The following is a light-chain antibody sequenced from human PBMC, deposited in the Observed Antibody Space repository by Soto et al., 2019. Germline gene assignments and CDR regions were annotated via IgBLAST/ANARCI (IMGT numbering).Light chain of an antibody. Sequence: EIVLTQSPVTLSLSPGERATLACRASQSVSSYLAWYQQKPGQAPRLLIYDASSRATGIPARFSGSGSGTDFTLTISSLEPEDFAVYYCQQRSNWPITFGQGTRWRL. CDR2: DAS. V-gene: IGKV3-11*01. CDR1: QSVSSY. J-gene: IGKJ5*01. CDR3: QQRSNWPIT.